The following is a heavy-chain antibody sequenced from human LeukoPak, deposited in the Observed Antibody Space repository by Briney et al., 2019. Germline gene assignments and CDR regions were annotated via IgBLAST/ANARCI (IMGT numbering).Heavy chain of an antibody. D-gene: IGHD6-19*01. CDR3: ARSQSWFPSGGWQDY. J-gene: IGHJ4*02. V-gene: IGHV4-39*07. CDR1: GGSISSSSYY. CDR2: IYYSGST. Sequence: PSETLSLTCTVSGGSISSSSYYWGWIRQPPGKGLEWIGSIYYSGSTYYNPSLKSRVTISVDTSKNQFSLKLSSVTAADTAVYYCARSQSWFPSGGWQDYWGQGTLVTVSS.